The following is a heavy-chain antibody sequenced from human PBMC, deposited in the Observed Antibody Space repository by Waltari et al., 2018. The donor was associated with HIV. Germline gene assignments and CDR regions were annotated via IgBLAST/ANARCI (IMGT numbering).Heavy chain of an antibody. V-gene: IGHV3-7*01. CDR1: GFTFSSYW. D-gene: IGHD5-18*01. J-gene: IGHJ4*02. CDR2: KKREEIEK. CDR3: PRDEGPRETGYGPYFDY. Sequence: EVQLVESGGGLVQPGGSLRLSCAASGFTFSSYWMSWVRQAPGKERVWVANKKREEIEKANGDSVKGRFTVSRDNAKNSLCLQMNSGGAEDTPVYYCPRDEGPRETGYGPYFDYWGQGTLVTVSS.